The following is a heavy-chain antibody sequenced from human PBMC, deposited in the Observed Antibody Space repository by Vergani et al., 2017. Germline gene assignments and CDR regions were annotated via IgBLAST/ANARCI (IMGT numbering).Heavy chain of an antibody. V-gene: IGHV4-39*01. CDR3: ARPLYYYYYMDV. J-gene: IGHJ6*03. CDR1: GGSLSSSSYY. CDR2: VYYSGST. Sequence: QVQLQESGPGLVKPSETLSLTCTVSGGSLSSSSYYWGWIRQPPGKGLEWLGSVYYSGSTYYNPSLKSRVTISVDTSKNQFSLKLNSVTAADTAVYYCARPLYYYYYMDVWGNGTTVTVSS.